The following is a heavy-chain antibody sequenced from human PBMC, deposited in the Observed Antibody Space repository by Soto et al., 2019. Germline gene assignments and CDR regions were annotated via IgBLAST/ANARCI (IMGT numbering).Heavy chain of an antibody. J-gene: IGHJ4*02. CDR3: ARAEMVRRLYYFDY. Sequence: SETLSLTCSVSGGSISSGDYYWSWIRQPPGKGLEWIGYIYYSGSTYYNPSLKSRVTISVDTSKNQFSLKLSSVTAADTAVYYCARAEMVRRLYYFDYWGQGTLVTVSS. D-gene: IGHD3-10*01. CDR2: IYYSGST. V-gene: IGHV4-30-4*01. CDR1: GGSISSGDYY.